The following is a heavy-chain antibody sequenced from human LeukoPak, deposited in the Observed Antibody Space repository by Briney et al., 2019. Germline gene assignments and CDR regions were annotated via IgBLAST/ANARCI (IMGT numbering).Heavy chain of an antibody. V-gene: IGHV3-23*01. D-gene: IGHD3-10*01. CDR1: GFTFSIYS. J-gene: IGHJ4*02. CDR2: IRGSGTST. Sequence: GGSLRLSCAASGFTFSIYSMSWVRQAPGKGLEWVSAIRGSGTSTYYADSVKGRFTISRDNSKNTLYLQMNSLRAEDTAVYYCAKGRNTMVRGVIKGFDYWGQGTLVTVSS. CDR3: AKGRNTMVRGVIKGFDY.